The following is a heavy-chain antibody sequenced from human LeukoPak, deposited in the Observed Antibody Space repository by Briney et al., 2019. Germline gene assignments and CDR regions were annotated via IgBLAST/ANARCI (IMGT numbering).Heavy chain of an antibody. CDR1: GFTFSNAW. CDR2: IKSKTDGGTT. V-gene: IGHV3-15*01. CDR3: TTSRYSSSWSEYYFDY. D-gene: IGHD6-13*01. J-gene: IGHJ4*02. Sequence: PGGSLRLSCAASGFTFSNAWMSWVRQAPGKGLEWVGRIKSKTDGGTTDYAAPVKGRFTISRDGSKNTPYLQMNSLKTEDTAVYYCTTSRYSSSWSEYYFDYWGQGTLVTVSS.